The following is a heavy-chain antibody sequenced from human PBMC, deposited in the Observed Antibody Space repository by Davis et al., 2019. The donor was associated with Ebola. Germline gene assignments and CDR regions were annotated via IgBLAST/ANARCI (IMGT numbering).Heavy chain of an antibody. CDR3: VRDFFEFSSSSFSDS. J-gene: IGHJ4*02. CDR1: GFTFSSYG. Sequence: GSPLKISCAASGFTFSSYGMHWVRQAPGKGLEWAAVIWYDGSNKYYADSVKGRFTIPRDNSKNTLYLQMGRLRSDDTAMYYCVRDFFEFSSSSFSDSWGQGTLVTVSS. D-gene: IGHD6-6*01. CDR2: IWYDGSNK. V-gene: IGHV3-33*08.